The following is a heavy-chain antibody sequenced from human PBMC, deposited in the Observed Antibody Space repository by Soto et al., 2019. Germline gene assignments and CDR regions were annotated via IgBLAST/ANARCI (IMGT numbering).Heavy chain of an antibody. Sequence: GESLKISCKGSGYSFTSYWIGWVRQMPGKGLEWMGIIYPGDSDTRYSPSFQGQVTISADKSISTAYLQWSSLKASDTAMYYWGRLYYDSGGYPQGRDVGGKGTTVPVP. D-gene: IGHD3-22*01. CDR3: GRLYYDSGGYPQGRDV. V-gene: IGHV5-51*01. CDR1: GYSFTSYW. CDR2: IYPGDSDT. J-gene: IGHJ6*04.